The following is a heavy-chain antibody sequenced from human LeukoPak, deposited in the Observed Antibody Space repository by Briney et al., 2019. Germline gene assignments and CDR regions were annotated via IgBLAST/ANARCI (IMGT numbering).Heavy chain of an antibody. D-gene: IGHD6-13*01. CDR1: GFTFSSYV. CDR3: SSAGSHSYFDS. J-gene: IGHJ4*02. V-gene: IGHV3-23*01. CDR2: INPTGGST. Sequence: GGSLRLSCAASGFTFSSYVMHWVRQAPGKGLGWVSAINPTGGSTYYADSVKGRFTISRDNSKNTLYLQMNSLRAEDTAVYFCSSAGSHSYFDSWGPGTLVTVSS.